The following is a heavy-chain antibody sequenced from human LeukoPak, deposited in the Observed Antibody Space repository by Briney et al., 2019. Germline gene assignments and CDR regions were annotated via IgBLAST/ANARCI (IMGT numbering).Heavy chain of an antibody. CDR2: ISSSSSYI. V-gene: IGHV3-21*01. CDR1: GFTFSSNA. J-gene: IGHJ6*02. D-gene: IGHD3-3*01. CDR3: ARDSRITIFGVVIRSPSWRYGMDV. Sequence: GGSLRLSCAASGFTFSSNAMNWVRQAPGKGLEWVSSISSSSSYIYYADSVKGRFTISRDNAKNSLYLQMNSLRAEDTAVYYCARDSRITIFGVVIRSPSWRYGMDVWGQGTTVTVSS.